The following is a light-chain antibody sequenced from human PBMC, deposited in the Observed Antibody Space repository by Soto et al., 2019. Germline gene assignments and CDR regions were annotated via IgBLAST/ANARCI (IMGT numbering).Light chain of an antibody. J-gene: IGKJ1*01. Sequence: DIQMTQSPSTLSGSVGGRVTITCRPSQTISSGLAWYQQKPGKAPKLLIYKASTLKSGVPSRFSGSGSGTEFTLTISSLQPDDFATYYCQHYNSYSEAFGQGTKVELK. CDR1: QTISSG. V-gene: IGKV1-5*03. CDR2: KAS. CDR3: QHYNSYSEA.